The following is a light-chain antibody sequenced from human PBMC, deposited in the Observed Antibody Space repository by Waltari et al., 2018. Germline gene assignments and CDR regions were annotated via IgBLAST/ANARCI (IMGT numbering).Light chain of an antibody. V-gene: IGLV2-14*03. CDR1: SSDVGPSNY. CDR2: DVS. J-gene: IGLJ3*02. Sequence: QSALTQPASVSGSPGQSITISCTGTSSDVGPSNYVSWYQQYPGKAPKLIIYDVSYRPFGVSSRFSGSKSGNTASLTISGLQAEDEADYYCNSYTTISTWVFGGGTKLTVL. CDR3: NSYTTISTWV.